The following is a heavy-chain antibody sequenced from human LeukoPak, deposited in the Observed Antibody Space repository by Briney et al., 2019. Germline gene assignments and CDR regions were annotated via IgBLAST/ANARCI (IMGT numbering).Heavy chain of an antibody. D-gene: IGHD3-22*01. V-gene: IGHV3-23*01. J-gene: IGHJ4*02. Sequence: PGGSLRLSCAASGFIFSRYPMSWARQAPGKGLEWVSAISGSGGSTYYADSVKGRFTISRDNSKNTLYLQVNSLRAEDTAVYYCAKGPPGITMIVVAPGYWGQGTLVTVSS. CDR3: AKGPPGITMIVVAPGY. CDR1: GFIFSRYP. CDR2: ISGSGGST.